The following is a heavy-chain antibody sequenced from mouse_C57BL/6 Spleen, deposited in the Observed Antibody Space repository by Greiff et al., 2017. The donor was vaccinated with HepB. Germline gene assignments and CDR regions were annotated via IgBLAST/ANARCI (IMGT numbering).Heavy chain of an antibody. D-gene: IGHD2-1*01. CDR1: GFTFSDYG. J-gene: IGHJ4*01. V-gene: IGHV5-17*01. CDR2: ISSGRSTI. CDR3: AKGNYQYYAMDY. Sequence: EVKLMESGGGLVKPGGSLKLSCAASGFTFSDYGMHWVRQAPEKGLEWVAYISSGRSTIYYADTVKGRFTISRDNAKNTLFLQMTSLRSEDTAMYYCAKGNYQYYAMDYWGQGTSVTVSS.